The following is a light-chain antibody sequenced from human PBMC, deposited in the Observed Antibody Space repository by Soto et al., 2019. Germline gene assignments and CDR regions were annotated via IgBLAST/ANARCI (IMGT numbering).Light chain of an antibody. J-gene: IGKJ1*01. CDR2: GAS. CDR3: QQYGSSPPWT. V-gene: IGKV3-20*01. Sequence: EIVLTQSPGTLSLSPGERANLPCRASQSVSSSYLAWYQQKPGQAPRLLIYGASSRATGIPDRFSGSGSGTDFTLTISRLEPEDFAVYYFQQYGSSPPWTFGQGTKVEIK. CDR1: QSVSSSY.